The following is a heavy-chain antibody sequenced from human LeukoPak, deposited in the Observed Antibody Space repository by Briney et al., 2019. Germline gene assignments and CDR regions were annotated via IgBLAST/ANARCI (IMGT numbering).Heavy chain of an antibody. D-gene: IGHD3-3*01. Sequence: GGSLRLSCAASGFTFSSYAMHWVRQDPGKGLEWVAVISYDGSNKYYADSVKGRFTISRDNSKNTLYLQMNSLRAEDTAVYYCARGTPYYDFWSGYYADYWGREPWSPSPQ. CDR2: ISYDGSNK. J-gene: IGHJ4*02. CDR1: GFTFSSYA. V-gene: IGHV3-30*01. CDR3: ARGTPYYDFWSGYYADY.